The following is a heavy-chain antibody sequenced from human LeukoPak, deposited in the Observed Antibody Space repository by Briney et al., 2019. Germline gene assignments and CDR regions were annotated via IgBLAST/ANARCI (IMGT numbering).Heavy chain of an antibody. CDR1: GFTVSSNY. J-gene: IGHJ4*02. D-gene: IGHD3-10*01. V-gene: IGHV3-66*01. Sequence: GSLRLSCAASGFTVSSNYMSWVRQAPGKGLEWVSVIYSGGSTYYADSVKGRFTISRDSSKNTLYLQMNSLRAEDPAVYYCASLHYYSFDYWGQGTLVSVSS. CDR2: IYSGGST. CDR3: ASLHYYSFDY.